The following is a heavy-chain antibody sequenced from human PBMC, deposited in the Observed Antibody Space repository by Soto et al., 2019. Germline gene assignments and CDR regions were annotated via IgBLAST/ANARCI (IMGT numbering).Heavy chain of an antibody. CDR2: IYYSGNT. D-gene: IGHD3-10*01. Sequence: SETLSLTCTVSGVSISSGVYYWGWIRQPPGKGLEWIGNIYYSGNTYYNPSLRSRVTISVDTSKNQFSLRLTSVTAADTAVYYCAKHTDFGSGSSWLGSDNMDTDAFDIWGQGTMVTVSS. J-gene: IGHJ3*02. CDR1: GVSISSGVYY. CDR3: AKHTDFGSGSSWLGSDNMDTDAFDI. V-gene: IGHV4-39*01.